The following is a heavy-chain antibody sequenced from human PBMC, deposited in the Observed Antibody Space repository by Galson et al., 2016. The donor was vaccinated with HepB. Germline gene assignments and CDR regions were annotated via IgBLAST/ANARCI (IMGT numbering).Heavy chain of an antibody. CDR2: INHRGIT. J-gene: IGHJ4*02. D-gene: IGHD2-15*01. CDR1: GVSLNGYY. CDR3: AKGDGVVAAIDY. Sequence: SETLSLTCGVHGVSLNGYYWNWIRQSPGKGLEWIGNINHRGITKDNPSFKGRLTMSVDTSKNQLSLKLQSVTAADTAIYCCAKGDGVVAAIDYWGQGRLVTVSS. V-gene: IGHV4-34*01.